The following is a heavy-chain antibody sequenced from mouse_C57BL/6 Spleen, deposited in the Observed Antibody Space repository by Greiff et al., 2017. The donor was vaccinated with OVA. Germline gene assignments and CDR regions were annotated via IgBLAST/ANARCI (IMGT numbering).Heavy chain of an antibody. CDR1: GFNIKNTY. V-gene: IGHV14-3*01. CDR2: IDPANGNT. CDR3: ATVVALRWYFDV. J-gene: IGHJ1*03. D-gene: IGHD1-1*01. Sequence: EVQLQESVAELVRPGASVKLSCTASGFNIKNTYMHWVKQRPEQGLEWIGRIDPANGNTKYAPRFQGKATITADTSSNTAYLQLSSLTSEDTAIYYCATVVALRWYFDVWGTGTTVTVSS.